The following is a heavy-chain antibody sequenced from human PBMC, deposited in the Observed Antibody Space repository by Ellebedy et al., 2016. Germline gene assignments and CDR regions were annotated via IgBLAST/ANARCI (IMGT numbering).Heavy chain of an antibody. D-gene: IGHD3-22*01. CDR1: GDTFNRYN. Sequence: GGSLRLXCAASGDTFNRYNMNWVRQAPGKGLEWISHINSRGSTIYYADSVKGRFTISRDNAKRSLYLQMNSLRDEDTAVYYCARESPIRITVIPSGLDVWGQGTTVFVSS. J-gene: IGHJ6*02. CDR3: ARESPIRITVIPSGLDV. CDR2: INSRGSTI. V-gene: IGHV3-48*02.